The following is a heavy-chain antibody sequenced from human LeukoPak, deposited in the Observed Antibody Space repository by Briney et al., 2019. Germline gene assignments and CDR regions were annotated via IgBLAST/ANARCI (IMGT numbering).Heavy chain of an antibody. CDR1: GGSISSGGYY. J-gene: IGHJ1*01. CDR3: ARSETEYCSGGRCSSWYFQH. Sequence: SETLSLTCTVSGGSISSGGYYWSWIRQHPGKGLEWIGYIYYSGSTYYNPSLKSRVTISVDTSKNQFSLQLRSVTAADTVVYYCARSETEYCSGGRCSSWYFQHWGQGPLVTVSS. V-gene: IGHV4-31*03. D-gene: IGHD2-15*01. CDR2: IYYSGST.